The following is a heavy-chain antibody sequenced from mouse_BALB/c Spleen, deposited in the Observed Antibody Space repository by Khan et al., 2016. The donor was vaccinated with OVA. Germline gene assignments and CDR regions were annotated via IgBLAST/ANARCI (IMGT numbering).Heavy chain of an antibody. CDR2: INPSTAYT. V-gene: IGHV1-7*01. CDR3: ARRGLRWDFDY. CDR1: GYTFINYW. J-gene: IGHJ2*01. Sequence: VQLQQSGAELAKPGASVKMSCKASGYTFINYWILWVKQRPGQGLEWIGYINPSTAYTEYNQNFKDKATLTADKSSRTAYMQLSSLTSDDSAVYYCARRGLRWDFDYWGQGTTLTVSS. D-gene: IGHD1-1*01.